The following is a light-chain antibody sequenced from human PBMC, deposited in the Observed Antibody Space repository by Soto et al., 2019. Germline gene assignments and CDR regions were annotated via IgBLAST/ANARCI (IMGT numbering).Light chain of an antibody. CDR2: GAS. V-gene: IGKV3-15*01. Sequence: EIVMTQSPGTLSVSPGEGATLSCRASQSGGSNLAWYQQKPGQAPRLLIYGASTRATAIPDRFSGSGSGTEFTLTISSLQADDFATYYCQQSDTYPLTFGQGTRLEI. J-gene: IGKJ5*01. CDR3: QQSDTYPLT. CDR1: QSGGSN.